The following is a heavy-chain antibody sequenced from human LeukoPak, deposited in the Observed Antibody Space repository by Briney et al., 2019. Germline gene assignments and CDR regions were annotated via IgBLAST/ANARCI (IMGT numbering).Heavy chain of an antibody. D-gene: IGHD2-21*02. J-gene: IGHJ4*01. CDR2: IFTDGTTT. CDR1: ELNYFIYG. V-gene: IGHV3-74*01. CDR3: ARELPREVTLDY. Sequence: PGRSLSLSCVASELNYFIYGMQRGRKAARQGLVWDSRIFTDGTTTSYAGFVQGRFTISMDNAQNTLYLHMNSLIAQDTTVIYCARELPREVTLDYWGQGTLVTVPP.